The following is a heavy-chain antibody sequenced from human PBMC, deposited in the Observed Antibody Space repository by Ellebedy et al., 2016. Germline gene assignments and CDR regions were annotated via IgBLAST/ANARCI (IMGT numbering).Heavy chain of an antibody. V-gene: IGHV3-NL1*01. CDR3: AKDKTGDSSGWYEGAFDI. CDR2: ISGDGTGT. D-gene: IGHD6-19*01. CDR1: GFTFSSYS. Sequence: GESLKISXAASGFTFSSYSMNWVRQAPGKGLEWVSFISGDGTGTYYADSVKGRFTISRDNSKNTLYLQMNSLRAEDTAVYYCAKDKTGDSSGWYEGAFDIWGQGTMVTVSS. J-gene: IGHJ3*02.